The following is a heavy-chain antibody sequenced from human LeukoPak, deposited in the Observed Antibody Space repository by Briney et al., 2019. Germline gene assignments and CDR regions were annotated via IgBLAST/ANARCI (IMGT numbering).Heavy chain of an antibody. V-gene: IGHV1-2*04. CDR3: ARGEGIAAAGVDY. J-gene: IGHJ4*02. Sequence: GASVKVSCKASGYTFTGYYMHWVRQAPGQGLEWMGWINPNSGGTNYAQKSQGWVTMTRDTSISTAYMELSRLRSDDTAVYYCARGEGIAAAGVDYWGQGTLVTVSS. CDR2: INPNSGGT. CDR1: GYTFTGYY. D-gene: IGHD6-13*01.